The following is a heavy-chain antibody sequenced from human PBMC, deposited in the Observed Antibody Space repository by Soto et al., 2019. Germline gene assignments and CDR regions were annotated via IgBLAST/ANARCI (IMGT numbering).Heavy chain of an antibody. J-gene: IGHJ1*01. CDR2: IWYDGSNK. V-gene: IGHV3-33*01. CDR3: ARGWRPPYGDYDLPPY. D-gene: IGHD4-17*01. Sequence: PGGSLRLSCAASGFTFSSYGMHWVRQAPGKGLEWVAVIWYDGSNKYYADSVKGRFTISRDNSKNTLYLQMNSLRAEDTAVYYCARGWRPPYGDYDLPPYWGQGTLVTVSS. CDR1: GFTFSSYG.